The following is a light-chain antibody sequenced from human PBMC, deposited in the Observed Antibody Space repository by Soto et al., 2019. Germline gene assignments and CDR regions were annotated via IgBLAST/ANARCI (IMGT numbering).Light chain of an antibody. J-gene: IGLJ1*01. CDR1: SSDVGSYNS. CDR2: DVN. V-gene: IGLV2-14*03. Sequence: QSVLTQPASVSGSPGQSIAISCTGTSSDVGSYNSVSWYQQYPGKAPKLMIHDVNNRPSGISDRFSGSKSGNTASLTISGRQAEDEADYYCSSFTSSTSDVFGTGTKLTVL. CDR3: SSFTSSTSDV.